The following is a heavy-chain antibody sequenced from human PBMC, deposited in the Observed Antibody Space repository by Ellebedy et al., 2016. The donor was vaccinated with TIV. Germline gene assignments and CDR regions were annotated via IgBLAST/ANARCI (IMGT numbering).Heavy chain of an antibody. CDR1: GFTFSSYA. V-gene: IGHV3-30-3*01. J-gene: IGHJ4*02. D-gene: IGHD4-23*01. Sequence: PGGSLRLSCAASGFTFSSYAMHWVRQAPGKGLEWVAVISYDGSNKYYADSVKGRFTISRDNSKNTLYLQMNSLRAEDTAVYYCARESYGGNVRIDYWGQGTLVTVSS. CDR2: ISYDGSNK. CDR3: ARESYGGNVRIDY.